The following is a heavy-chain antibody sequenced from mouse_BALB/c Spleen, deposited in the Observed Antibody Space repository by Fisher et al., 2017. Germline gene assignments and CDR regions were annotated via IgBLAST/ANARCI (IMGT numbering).Heavy chain of an antibody. CDR3: ARQSRYYGSVYWYFDV. D-gene: IGHD1-1*01. Sequence: RFTISRDNAKNTLYLQMSSLKSEDTAMYYCARQSRYYGSVYWYFDVWGAGTTVTVSS. J-gene: IGHJ1*01. V-gene: IGHV5-12-1*01.